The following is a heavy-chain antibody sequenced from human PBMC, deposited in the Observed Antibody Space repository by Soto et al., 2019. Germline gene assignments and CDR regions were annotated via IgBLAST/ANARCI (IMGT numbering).Heavy chain of an antibody. V-gene: IGHV4-59*01. CDR2: IYYSGST. J-gene: IGHJ5*02. CDR3: ARAETGFTMVRGVIIGPFAP. D-gene: IGHD3-10*01. Sequence: LEILSVRCTVSYGSSSGYCWRCILQPPGKGLEWIGYIYYSGSTNYNPSPKSRVTISVDTSKNQFSLKLSSVIAADTAVYYCARAETGFTMVRGVIIGPFAPWGQGTLVPVSS. CDR1: YGSSSGYC.